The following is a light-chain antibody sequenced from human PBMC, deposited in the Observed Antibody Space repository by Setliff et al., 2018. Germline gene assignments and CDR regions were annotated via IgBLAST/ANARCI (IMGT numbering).Light chain of an antibody. CDR2: GNN. CDR1: SSNIGTGYD. V-gene: IGLV1-40*01. J-gene: IGLJ1*01. CDR3: QSYDSSLSAYV. Sequence: QSALTQPSSVSGAPGQRVTISCAGRSSNIGTGYDVHWYQQLPGTAPKLLIYGNNIRPSGVPDRFSGSQSGTSASLAITGLHSEDEADYYCQSYDSSLSAYVFGTGTKVTVL.